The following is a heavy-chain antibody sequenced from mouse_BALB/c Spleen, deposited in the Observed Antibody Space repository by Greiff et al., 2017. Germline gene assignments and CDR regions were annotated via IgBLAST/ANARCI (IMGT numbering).Heavy chain of an antibody. Sequence: EVQLKESGPSLVKPSQTLSLTCSVTGDSITSGYWNWIRKFPGNKLEYMGYISYSGSTYYNPSLKSRISITRDTSKNQYYLQLNSVTTEDTATYYCARSQIYDGYSWFAYWGQGTLVTVSA. V-gene: IGHV3-8*02. D-gene: IGHD2-3*01. J-gene: IGHJ3*01. CDR2: ISYSGST. CDR1: GDSITSGY. CDR3: ARSQIYDGYSWFAY.